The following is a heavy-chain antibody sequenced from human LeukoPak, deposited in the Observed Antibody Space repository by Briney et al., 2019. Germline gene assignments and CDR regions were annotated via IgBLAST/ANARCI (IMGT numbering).Heavy chain of an antibody. CDR1: GFTFSSYA. J-gene: IGHJ4*02. V-gene: IGHV3-23*01. D-gene: IGHD3-10*01. CDR2: ISGSGGST. Sequence: PGGSLRLSCAASGFTFSSYAMSWVRQAPGKGLEWVSAISGSGGSTYYADSVKGRFTISRDNSKNTLYLQMNSLRAEDTAVYYCAKVSEPRWFSLYYFDYWGQGTLVTVSS. CDR3: AKVSEPRWFSLYYFDY.